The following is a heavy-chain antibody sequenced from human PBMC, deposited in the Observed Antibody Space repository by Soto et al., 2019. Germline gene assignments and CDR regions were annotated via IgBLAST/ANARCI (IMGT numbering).Heavy chain of an antibody. Sequence: GGSLRLSCAASGFSFSKYWMHWVRQAPGKGLVWVSRTNEDGSRTDYADSVQGRFTISRDNANNALYLHMNSLRAGDTAIYYCSTDLSGQYDYWGQGVLVTVSS. CDR3: STDLSGQYDY. CDR2: TNEDGSRT. V-gene: IGHV3-74*01. D-gene: IGHD3-16*02. J-gene: IGHJ4*02. CDR1: GFSFSKYW.